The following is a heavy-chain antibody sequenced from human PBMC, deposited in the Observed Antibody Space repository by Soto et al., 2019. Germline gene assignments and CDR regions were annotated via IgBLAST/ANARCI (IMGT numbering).Heavy chain of an antibody. CDR3: ARYIPGVRYYGMDV. J-gene: IGHJ6*02. V-gene: IGHV3-23*01. CDR2: IGESGSPT. Sequence: EVQLLESGGGLVQPGGSLRLSCAASGFTFSSYAMQWVRQAPGKGLEWVSLIGESGSPTYYADSVKGRFTISRDNSGNTLFLEMYSLSAEATAVYSCARYIPGVRYYGMDVWGQGTTVTVSS. CDR1: GFTFSSYA. D-gene: IGHD2-2*01.